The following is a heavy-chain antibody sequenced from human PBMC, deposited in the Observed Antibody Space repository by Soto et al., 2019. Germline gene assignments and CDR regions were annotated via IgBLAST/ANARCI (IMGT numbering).Heavy chain of an antibody. D-gene: IGHD6-13*01. V-gene: IGHV1-18*03. CDR2: INAYNGNT. CDR3: ARDWGGGIAAP. J-gene: IGHJ5*02. CDR1: GYTFTSYG. Sequence: QVQVVQSGAEVKKPGASVKVSCKASGYTFTSYGISCVRQAPGQGLEWMGWINAYNGNTKYVQKLQGRVTMTTDTATSTAYMELRSLRSDGMAVYYCARDWGGGIAAPWGQGTLVTVSS.